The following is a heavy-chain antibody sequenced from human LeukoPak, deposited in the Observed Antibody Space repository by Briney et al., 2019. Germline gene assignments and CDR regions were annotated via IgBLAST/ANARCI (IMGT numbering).Heavy chain of an antibody. J-gene: IGHJ4*02. CDR1: GFTFSNYA. CDR3: AKDPPGSGIDY. CDR2: IRSSGSST. Sequence: GGSLRLSCAASGFTFSNYAMSWVRPAPGKGLEWVSAIRSSGSSTYYADSVKGRFTISRDDSKNTMYLQMNSLRAEDTAVYYCAKDPPGSGIDYWGQGTLVTVSS. D-gene: IGHD3-10*01. V-gene: IGHV3-23*01.